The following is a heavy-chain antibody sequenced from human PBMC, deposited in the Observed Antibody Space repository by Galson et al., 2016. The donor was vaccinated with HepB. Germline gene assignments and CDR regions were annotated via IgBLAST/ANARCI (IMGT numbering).Heavy chain of an antibody. CDR1: GFTFRSYG. J-gene: IGHJ4*02. V-gene: IGHV3-30*18. Sequence: SLRLSCAASGFTFRSYGMHWVRQAPGKGLEWVAATSFDGRNKYYADSVKGRFTISRDNSKNTVYLQLSSLRVDDTAVYYCVKDGYSGSYDYWGQGTLVTVSS. CDR2: TSFDGRNK. D-gene: IGHD1-26*01. CDR3: VKDGYSGSYDY.